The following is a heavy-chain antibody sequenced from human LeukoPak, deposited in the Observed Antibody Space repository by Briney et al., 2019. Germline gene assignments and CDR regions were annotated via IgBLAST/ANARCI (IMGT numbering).Heavy chain of an antibody. D-gene: IGHD5-12*01. CDR1: GFTFSSYA. J-gene: IGHJ4*02. CDR2: ISYDGSNK. CDR3: ARDSVATPLGY. V-gene: IGHV3-30-3*01. Sequence: GGSLRLSCAASGFTFSSYAMHWVRQAPGKGLEWVAVISYDGSNKYYADSVKGRFTISRDNSKNTLYLQMSSLRAEDTAVYYCARDSVATPLGYWGQGTLVTVSS.